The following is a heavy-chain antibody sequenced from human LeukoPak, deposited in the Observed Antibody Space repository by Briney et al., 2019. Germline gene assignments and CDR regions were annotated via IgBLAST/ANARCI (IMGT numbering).Heavy chain of an antibody. J-gene: IGHJ3*02. CDR2: ISGSSSTI. Sequence: GGSLRLSCAASGFTFNSYSMNWVRQAPGKGLEWVSHISGSSSTIYYADSVKGRFIISRDNAEYSLYLQMNSLRAEDTAVYYCARGASTVRGAFDIWGQGTMVTVSS. D-gene: IGHD3-10*01. CDR1: GFTFNSYS. CDR3: ARGASTVRGAFDI. V-gene: IGHV3-48*01.